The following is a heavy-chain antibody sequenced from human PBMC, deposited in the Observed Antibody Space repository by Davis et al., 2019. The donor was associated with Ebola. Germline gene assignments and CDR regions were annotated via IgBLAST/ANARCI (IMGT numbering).Heavy chain of an antibody. D-gene: IGHD6-6*01. CDR2: INAGNGNT. CDR3: ATRYSSSSGRLSHYYYYGMDV. V-gene: IGHV1-3*01. CDR1: GYTFTSYA. Sequence: AASVKVSCKASGYTFTSYAMHWVRQAPGQRLEWMGWINAGNGNTKYSQKFQGRVTITRDTSASTAYMELSSLRSEDTAVYYCATRYSSSSGRLSHYYYYGMDVWGQGTTVTVSS. J-gene: IGHJ6*02.